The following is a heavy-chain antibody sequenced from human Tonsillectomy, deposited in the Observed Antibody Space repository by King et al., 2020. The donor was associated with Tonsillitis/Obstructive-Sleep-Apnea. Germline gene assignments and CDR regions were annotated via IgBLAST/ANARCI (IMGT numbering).Heavy chain of an antibody. CDR2: INPNSGGP. Sequence: QLVQSGAEVQKPGASVNVSCKASGYTFTGYYMHWVRQAPGQGLEWMGRINPNSGGPHYDQKMQGRVTMTRDTSISTAYMELSRLRCDDTAVYYCARDYGGPPYYYMDVWGKGTTVTVSS. J-gene: IGHJ6*03. D-gene: IGHD3-16*01. CDR3: ARDYGGPPYYYMDV. CDR1: GYTFTGYY. V-gene: IGHV1-2*06.